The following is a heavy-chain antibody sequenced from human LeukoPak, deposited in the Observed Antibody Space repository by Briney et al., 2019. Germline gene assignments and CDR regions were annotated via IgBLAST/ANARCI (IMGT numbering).Heavy chain of an antibody. V-gene: IGHV4-30-4*01. CDR3: AREGYDFWSGYYDY. CDR2: IYYSGST. Sequence: SETLSLTCTVSGGSISSGNYYWSWIRQPPGKGLEWIGYIYYSGSTYYNPSLKSRVTISVDTSKNQFSLKLSSVTAADTAVYYCAREGYDFWSGYYDYWGQGTLVTVSS. CDR1: GGSISSGNYY. D-gene: IGHD3-3*01. J-gene: IGHJ4*02.